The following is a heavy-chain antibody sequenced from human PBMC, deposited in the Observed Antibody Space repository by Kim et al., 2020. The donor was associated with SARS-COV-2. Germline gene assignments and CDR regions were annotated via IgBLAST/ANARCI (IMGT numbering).Heavy chain of an antibody. CDR1: GYTFTSYY. V-gene: IGHV1-46*01. Sequence: ASVKVSCKASGYTFTSYYMHWVRQAPGQGLEWMGIINPSGGSTSYAQKFQGRVTMTRDTSTSTVYMELSSLRSEDTAVYYCARDQEGAMDQYYFDYWGQGTLVTVSS. CDR3: ARDQEGAMDQYYFDY. CDR2: INPSGGST. J-gene: IGHJ4*02. D-gene: IGHD5-18*01.